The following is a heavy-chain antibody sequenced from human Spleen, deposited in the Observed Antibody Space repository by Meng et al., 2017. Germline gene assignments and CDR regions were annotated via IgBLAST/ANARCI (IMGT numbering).Heavy chain of an antibody. Sequence: ESLKISCAASGFTFSSYAMSWVRQAPGKGLEWIGEIYHSGSTNYNPSLKSRVTMSVDKSNNHFSLKLSSVSAADTAVYYCARLRDSSGYNYWYFDLWGRGTLVTVSS. CDR3: ARLRDSSGYNYWYFDL. CDR1: GFTFSSYAM. D-gene: IGHD3-22*01. V-gene: IGHV4/OR15-8*01. CDR2: IYHSGST. J-gene: IGHJ2*01.